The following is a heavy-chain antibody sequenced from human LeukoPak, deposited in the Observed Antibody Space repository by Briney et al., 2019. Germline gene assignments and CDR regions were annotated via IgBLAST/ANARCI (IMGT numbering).Heavy chain of an antibody. CDR2: IYSSGST. Sequence: PSETLSLTCTVSGGSISSHHWSWIRQPPGKGLEWIGYIYSSGSTSYNPSLKSRVAISVDTSKNQFSLKLSSVTAADTAVYYCARRISGGSSDYWGQGTLVTVSS. J-gene: IGHJ4*02. V-gene: IGHV4-59*08. CDR3: ARRISGGSSDY. CDR1: GGSISSHH. D-gene: IGHD2-15*01.